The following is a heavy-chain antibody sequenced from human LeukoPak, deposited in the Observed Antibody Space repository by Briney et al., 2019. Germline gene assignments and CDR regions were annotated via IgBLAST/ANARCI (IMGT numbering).Heavy chain of an antibody. Sequence: GRSLRLSCAASGFTFSSYAMHWVRQAPGKGLEWVAVISYDGSNKYYADSVKGRFTISRDNSKNTLYLQMNSLRAEDTAVYYCASLTYSSGWTEGNSWFDPWGQGTLVTVSS. CDR1: GFTFSSYA. CDR3: ASLTYSSGWTEGNSWFDP. J-gene: IGHJ5*02. D-gene: IGHD6-19*01. V-gene: IGHV3-30-3*01. CDR2: ISYDGSNK.